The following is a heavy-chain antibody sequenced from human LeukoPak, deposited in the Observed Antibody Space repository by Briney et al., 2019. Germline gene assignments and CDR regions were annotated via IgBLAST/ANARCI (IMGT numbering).Heavy chain of an antibody. CDR3: AKLGGQEVYNYYVGV. Sequence: GGSLRLSCAASGFTVSSYAMRWVRQAPGKGLEWVSGIIDSGDITYYANSVKGRFTISRDNSKNTLYLQMNSLRAEDTAVYYCAKLGGQEVYNYYVGVWGKGTTVAVSS. D-gene: IGHD3-16*01. CDR2: IIDSGDIT. V-gene: IGHV3-23*01. CDR1: GFTVSSYA. J-gene: IGHJ6*03.